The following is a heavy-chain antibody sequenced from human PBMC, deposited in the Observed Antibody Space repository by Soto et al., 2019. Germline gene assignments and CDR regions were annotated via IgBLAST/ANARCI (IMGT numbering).Heavy chain of an antibody. Sequence: QVQLVESGGGVVQPGTSLRLSCAASGFTISTHGMHWVRQAPGKGLEWVANIWYDGSNRFYADSVKGRFTISKDNSKNTLYLQMSSLRAEDTAVYYCAAATTGNFHFHYWGQGTQVTGSS. V-gene: IGHV3-33*01. CDR2: IWYDGSNR. CDR1: GFTISTHG. CDR3: AAATTGNFHFHY. D-gene: IGHD1-7*01. J-gene: IGHJ4*02.